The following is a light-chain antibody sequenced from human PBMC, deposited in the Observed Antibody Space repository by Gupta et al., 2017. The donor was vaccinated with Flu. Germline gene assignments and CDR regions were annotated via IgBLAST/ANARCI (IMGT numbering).Light chain of an antibody. Sequence: GDRVTISCQASQRIGEWLAWFQQKPGKAPKLLIYKASELEIGVPSRFSGSGSGTEFTLTISSLQPDDFATYFCQYYSTSSVSFGGGTEVEI. CDR1: QRIGEW. J-gene: IGKJ4*01. CDR3: QYYSTSSVS. CDR2: KAS. V-gene: IGKV1-5*03.